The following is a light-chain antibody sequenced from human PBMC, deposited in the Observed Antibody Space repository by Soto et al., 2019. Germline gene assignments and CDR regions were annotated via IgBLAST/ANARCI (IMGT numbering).Light chain of an antibody. V-gene: IGKV3-11*01. CDR1: RTVDGNY. CDR3: QQGTNWPT. J-gene: IGKJ5*01. Sequence: PGERATLSCRASRTVDGNYLAWYHQKPGQPPRLLIYDASNRATGIPARFSGSGSGTDFTVTISSLEPEDFAVYYCQQGTNWPTFGQGTRLEIK. CDR2: DAS.